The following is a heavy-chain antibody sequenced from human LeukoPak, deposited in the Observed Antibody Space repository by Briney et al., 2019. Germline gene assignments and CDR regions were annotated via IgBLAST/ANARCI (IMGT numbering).Heavy chain of an antibody. CDR2: IYPGDSDT. CDR3: ARRASSWWFDY. V-gene: IGHV5-51*01. Sequence: GESLKISCKGSGYSFASYWIGWVRQMPGKGLEWMGIIYPGDSDTRYSPSFQGRVTISADKSISTAYLQWSSLKASDTAIYYCARRASSWWFDYWGQGTLVTVSS. D-gene: IGHD6-13*01. CDR1: GYSFASYW. J-gene: IGHJ4*02.